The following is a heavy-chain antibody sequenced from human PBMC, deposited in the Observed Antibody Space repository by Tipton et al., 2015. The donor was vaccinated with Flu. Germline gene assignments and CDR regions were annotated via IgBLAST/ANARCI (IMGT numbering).Heavy chain of an antibody. CDR1: GYSIRSSNYY. CDR2: IHTSGTT. Sequence: TLSLTCAVSGYSIRSSNYYWGWIRQPAGKGLEWIGRIHTSGTTYYKPSLKSRVTISFDTSKNHFSLNVRSVTAADTAVYFCARAESSVWAGYYYGLDVWGPGTTVAVSS. CDR3: ARAESSVWAGYYYGLDV. J-gene: IGHJ6*02. V-gene: IGHV4-61*02. D-gene: IGHD6-19*01.